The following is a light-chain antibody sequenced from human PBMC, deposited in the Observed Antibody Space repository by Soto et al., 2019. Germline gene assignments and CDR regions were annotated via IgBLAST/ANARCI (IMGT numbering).Light chain of an antibody. CDR1: QGIGIY. V-gene: IGKV1-27*01. CDR3: PKANCDLVT. J-gene: IGKJ4*01. Sequence: DLQMTQSPSSLSASLGVRVTITCRARQGIGIYLAWFQQKPGNAPKLLIYAASTLQSVVPSRFSGSGSVTDFSLPVRRLQPEDVATYCFPKANCDLVTFGLGTRVEIK. CDR2: AAS.